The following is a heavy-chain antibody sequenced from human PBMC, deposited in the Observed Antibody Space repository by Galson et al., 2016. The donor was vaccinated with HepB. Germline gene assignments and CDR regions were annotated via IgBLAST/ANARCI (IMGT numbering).Heavy chain of an antibody. CDR3: AYNPTAWYSGFFHR. CDR2: IFWDDDK. V-gene: IGHV2-5*02. CDR1: GFSLSTKDVG. D-gene: IGHD6-19*01. J-gene: IGHJ1*01. Sequence: PALVKPTQTLTLTCSFSGFSLSTKDVGVGWIRQPPGKALEWLALIFWDDDKRYSPSLQTRLTITKDTSKKHVVLTMIDMDPADTATYFCAYNPTAWYSGFFHRWGPGTLITVSS.